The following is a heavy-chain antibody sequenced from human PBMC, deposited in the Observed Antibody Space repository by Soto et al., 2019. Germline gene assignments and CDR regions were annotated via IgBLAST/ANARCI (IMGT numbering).Heavy chain of an antibody. J-gene: IGHJ4*02. Sequence: LRLSCAASGFTFSSYAMNWVRQAPGKGLEWVSSISGGGSAYYADSVKGRFTISRDTSKNTVYLQMNSLRAEDTAVYYRAKPLSGMLRGNFDSWGQGTLVTVSS. CDR2: ISGGGSA. V-gene: IGHV3-23*01. CDR3: AKPLSGMLRGNFDS. D-gene: IGHD3-10*01. CDR1: GFTFSSYA.